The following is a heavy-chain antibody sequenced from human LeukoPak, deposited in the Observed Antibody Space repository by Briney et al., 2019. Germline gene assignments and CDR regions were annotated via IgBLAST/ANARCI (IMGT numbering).Heavy chain of an antibody. Sequence: PGGSLRLSCAASGFTFSSYSMNWVRQAPGKGLEWVSYISSSSSTIYYADSVKGRFTISRDNAKNSLYLQMNSLRAEDTAVYYCARVGLGELLWFGELDYWGQGTLVTVSS. CDR3: ARVGLGELLWFGELDY. CDR1: GFTFSSYS. CDR2: ISSSSSTI. D-gene: IGHD3-10*01. J-gene: IGHJ4*02. V-gene: IGHV3-48*01.